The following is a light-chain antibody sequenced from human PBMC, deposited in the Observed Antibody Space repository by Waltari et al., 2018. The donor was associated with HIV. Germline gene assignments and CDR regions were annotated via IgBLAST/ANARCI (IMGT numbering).Light chain of an antibody. Sequence: SYVLTQPPSVLVAPGQTARITCGGNNIGSKSVHWYQQKPGQAPVLVVYDDSGRPSGIPERCSGSNSGNTATLTISRVEAGDEADYFCQVWDSSSDHRGVFGGGTKLTVL. CDR1: NIGSKS. J-gene: IGLJ3*02. CDR2: DDS. CDR3: QVWDSSSDHRGV. V-gene: IGLV3-21*02.